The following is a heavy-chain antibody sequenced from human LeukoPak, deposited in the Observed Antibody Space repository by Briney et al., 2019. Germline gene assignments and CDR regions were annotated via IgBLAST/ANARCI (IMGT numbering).Heavy chain of an antibody. J-gene: IGHJ3*02. CDR2: ISWNSGSI. V-gene: IGHV3-9*03. CDR1: GFTFDDYA. Sequence: GGSLRLSCAASGFTFDDYAMHWVRRAPGKGLEWVSGISWNSGSIGYADSVKGRFTISRDNAKNSLYLQMNSLRAEDMALYYCAKAAAYDSAMGAFDIWGQGTMVTVSS. D-gene: IGHD3-22*01. CDR3: AKAAAYDSAMGAFDI.